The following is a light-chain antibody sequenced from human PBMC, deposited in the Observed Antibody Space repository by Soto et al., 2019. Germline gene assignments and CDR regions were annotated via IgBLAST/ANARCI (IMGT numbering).Light chain of an antibody. CDR3: SSYRDTHNLV. CDR1: SSDVGGYNY. Sequence: QSVRTQPASVSVSPGQSITISCTGTSSDVGGYNYVSWYQHHPGKAPKLMIYEVSNRPSGVSNRFSGSKSGNTASLTISGLQAEDEADYYCSSYRDTHNLVFGIGTKVTVL. J-gene: IGLJ1*01. V-gene: IGLV2-14*01. CDR2: EVS.